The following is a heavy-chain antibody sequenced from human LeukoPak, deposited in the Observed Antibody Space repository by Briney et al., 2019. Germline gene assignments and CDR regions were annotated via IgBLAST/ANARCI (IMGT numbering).Heavy chain of an antibody. Sequence: PSETLSLTCTVSGGSISSSSYYWGWIRQPPGKGLEWIGSIYYSGSTYYNPSLKSRVTISVDTSKNQFSLKLSSVTAADTAVYYCARDGYCSGGSCEPLGYWGQGTLVTVPS. D-gene: IGHD2-15*01. V-gene: IGHV4-39*07. CDR3: ARDGYCSGGSCEPLGY. CDR1: GGSISSSSYY. J-gene: IGHJ4*02. CDR2: IYYSGST.